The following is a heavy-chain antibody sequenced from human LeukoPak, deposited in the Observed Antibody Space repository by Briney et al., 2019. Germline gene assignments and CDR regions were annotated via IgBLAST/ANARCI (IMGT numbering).Heavy chain of an antibody. CDR1: GGFFGGYY. Sequence: PSETLSLTCAVQGGFFGGYYWTWIRQHPGRGLEWIGHIFYNGGSYYSPSLKGRVSIAVDASRTQFSLRLTSVTAADTAVYYCARSSGHVTHWGQGTLVTVSS. J-gene: IGHJ1*01. CDR3: ARSSGHVTH. CDR2: IFYNGGS. V-gene: IGHV4-31*11. D-gene: IGHD6-19*01.